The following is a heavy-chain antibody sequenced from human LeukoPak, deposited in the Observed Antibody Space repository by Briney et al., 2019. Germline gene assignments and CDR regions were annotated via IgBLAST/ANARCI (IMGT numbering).Heavy chain of an antibody. V-gene: IGHV3-23*01. Sequence: GGSLRLSCAASGFTFSSYAMSWVSQAPGKGLEWVSAISGSGDTRYYADSVKGRLTISRDNSKNTLYLQMNSLRAEDTAVYYCAKSITIFGVAARETYYFDYWGQGTLVTVSS. CDR3: AKSITIFGVAARETYYFDY. D-gene: IGHD3-3*01. J-gene: IGHJ4*02. CDR2: ISGSGDTR. CDR1: GFTFSSYA.